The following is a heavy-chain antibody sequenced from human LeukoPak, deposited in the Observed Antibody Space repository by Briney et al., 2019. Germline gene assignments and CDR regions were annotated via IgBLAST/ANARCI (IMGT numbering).Heavy chain of an antibody. V-gene: IGHV4-39*01. CDR2: IYYSGST. Sequence: SETLSLTCTVSGGSISSSSYYWGWIRQPPGKGLEWIGGIYYSGSTYYNPSLKSRVTISVDTSKNQFSLKLSSVTAADTAVYYCARAYYYDSSGYRAEYFQHWGQGTLVTVSS. CDR3: ARAYYYDSSGYRAEYFQH. J-gene: IGHJ1*01. CDR1: GGSISSSSYY. D-gene: IGHD3-22*01.